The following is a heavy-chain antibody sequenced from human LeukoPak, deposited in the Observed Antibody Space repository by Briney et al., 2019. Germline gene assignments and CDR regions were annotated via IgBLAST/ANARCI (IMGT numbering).Heavy chain of an antibody. V-gene: IGHV6-1*01. D-gene: IGHD2-15*01. Sequence: SQTLSLTCAISGDSVSSNSAAWNWIRQSPSRGLEWLGRTYYRSKWFHDYADSVKSRLTINPDTPKNQFSLQLNSGTPEDTAVYYCARGGAGGRAFDIWGQGTMVTVPP. CDR1: GDSVSSNSAA. CDR3: ARGGAGGRAFDI. CDR2: TYYRSKWFH. J-gene: IGHJ3*02.